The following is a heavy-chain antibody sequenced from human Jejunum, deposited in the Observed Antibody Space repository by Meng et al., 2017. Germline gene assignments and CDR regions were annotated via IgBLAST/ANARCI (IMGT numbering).Heavy chain of an antibody. CDR3: AREGYSSSWNNWYFDL. CDR2: ISPSGGNT. CDR1: GFSFSTSV. V-gene: IGHV3-23*01. J-gene: IGHJ2*01. Sequence: GESLKISCAASGFSFSTSVMTWVRQAPGKGLVWVSAISPSGGNTFYADSVRGRFTISRDNSKSTLFLQMNSLRAEDTAVYYCAREGYSSSWNNWYFDLWGRGTLVTVSS. D-gene: IGHD6-13*01.